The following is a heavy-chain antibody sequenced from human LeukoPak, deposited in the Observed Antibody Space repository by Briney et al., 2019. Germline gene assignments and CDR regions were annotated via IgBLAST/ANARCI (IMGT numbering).Heavy chain of an antibody. CDR3: AREGGRYSHLDY. CDR1: YGPITETNY. Sequence: AETLALTYGFSYGPITETNYWSWVRQRPGNGLEWTGEVNLHGDTHYNPALKRRDDMSVDNFKNRISLQLKPVPGAGTAVYYCAREGGRYSHLDYTRREIMVTVSS. J-gene: IGHJ4*02. V-gene: IGHV4-4*02. D-gene: IGHD3-16*02. CDR2: VNLHGDT.